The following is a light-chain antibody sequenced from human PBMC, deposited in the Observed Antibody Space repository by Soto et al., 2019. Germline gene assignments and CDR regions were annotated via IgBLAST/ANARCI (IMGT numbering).Light chain of an antibody. CDR3: CSYASSSTT. CDR1: SSDVGSYNL. J-gene: IGLJ1*01. V-gene: IGLV2-23*01. Sequence: SALTQPASVSGSPGQSINISCTGTSSDVGSYNLVSWYQQHPGKAPKLMIYEGSKRPSGVSNRFSGSKSGNTASLTISGLQAEDEDDYYCCSYASSSTTFGTGTKVTV. CDR2: EGS.